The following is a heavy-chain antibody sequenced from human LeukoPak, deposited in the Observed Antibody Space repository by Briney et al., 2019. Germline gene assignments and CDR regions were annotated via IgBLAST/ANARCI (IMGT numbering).Heavy chain of an antibody. Sequence: PSQTLSLTCTVSGGSISSGSYYWSWIRQPAGKGLEWIGRIYTSGSTNYNPSLKSRVTISVDTSKNQFSLKLSSVTAADTAAYYCARHRKVVITRGFDYWGQGTLVTVSS. J-gene: IGHJ4*02. CDR3: ARHRKVVITRGFDY. D-gene: IGHD3-22*01. CDR2: IYTSGST. CDR1: GGSISSGSYY. V-gene: IGHV4-61*02.